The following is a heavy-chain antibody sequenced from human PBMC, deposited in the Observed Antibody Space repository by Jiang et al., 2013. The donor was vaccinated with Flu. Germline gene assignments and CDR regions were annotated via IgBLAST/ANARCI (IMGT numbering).Heavy chain of an antibody. CDR2: ISSSSSTR. D-gene: IGHD3-9*01. Sequence: QLVESGGGLVQPGGSLRLSCAASGFTFTNNGLIGLNWVRQAPGKGLEWLAYISSSSSTRYYADSVKGRFTISRDNAKSSLYLQMNSLRGEDTAVYYCARGWSYSILTGYSPGFDYWGQGILVTVSS. V-gene: IGHV3-48*01. CDR1: GFTFTNNG. CDR3: ARGWSYSILTGYSPGFDY. J-gene: IGHJ4*02.